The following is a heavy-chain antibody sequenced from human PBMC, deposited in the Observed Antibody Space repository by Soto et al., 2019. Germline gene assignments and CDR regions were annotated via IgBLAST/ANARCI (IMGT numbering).Heavy chain of an antibody. Sequence: GASVKVSCKASGGTFGSYAISWVRQAPGQGLEWMGGIIPIFGTANYAQKFQGRVTITADESTSTAYMELSSLRSEDTAVYYCALYSLSSYGMDVWGQGTTVTVSS. J-gene: IGHJ6*02. CDR3: ALYSLSSYGMDV. V-gene: IGHV1-69*13. CDR1: GGTFGSYA. CDR2: IIPIFGTA. D-gene: IGHD3-16*01.